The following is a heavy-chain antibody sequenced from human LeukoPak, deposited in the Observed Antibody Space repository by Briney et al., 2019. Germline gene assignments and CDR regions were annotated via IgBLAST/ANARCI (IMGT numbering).Heavy chain of an antibody. CDR2: IIPIFGTA. CDR1: GGTFSSYA. CDR3: ARAYSGSYYSGYYFDY. J-gene: IGHJ4*02. D-gene: IGHD1-26*01. V-gene: IGHV1-69*13. Sequence: GASVKVSCKASGGTFSSYAISWVRQAPGQGLEWMGGIIPIFGTANYAQKFQGRGTITADESTSTAYMELSSLRSEDTAVYYCARAYSGSYYSGYYFDYWGQGTLVTVSS.